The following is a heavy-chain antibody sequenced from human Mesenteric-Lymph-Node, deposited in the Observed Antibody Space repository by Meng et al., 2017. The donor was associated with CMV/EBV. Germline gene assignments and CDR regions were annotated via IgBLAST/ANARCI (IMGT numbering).Heavy chain of an antibody. Sequence: ASVKVSCKASGYTFTSYGITWVRQAPGQGLEWMGWISAYNGNTNYAQRLQGRVTMTTDTSTSTAYMELRSLKSDDTAVYYCARGEVFWYPADYWGQGTLVTVSS. CDR1: GYTFTSYG. CDR3: ARGEVFWYPADY. J-gene: IGHJ4*02. D-gene: IGHD3-3*01. V-gene: IGHV1-18*01. CDR2: ISAYNGNT.